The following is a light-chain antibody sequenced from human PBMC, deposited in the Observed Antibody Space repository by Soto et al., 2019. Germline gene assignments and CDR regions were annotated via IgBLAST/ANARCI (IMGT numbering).Light chain of an antibody. J-gene: IGKJ5*01. CDR1: QSISRY. Sequence: IVLTQSPGTLSLSPGERTTLSCRASQSISRYLAWYQQKPGQGPRLLIYGASSRATGTPDRFSGSGSGTDFTLTINRLEPEDFAVYYCQQYTSSLITFGQGTRLEIK. CDR2: GAS. CDR3: QQYTSSLIT. V-gene: IGKV3-20*01.